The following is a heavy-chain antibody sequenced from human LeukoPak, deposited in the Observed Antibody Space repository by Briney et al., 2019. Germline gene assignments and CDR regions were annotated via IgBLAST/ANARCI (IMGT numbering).Heavy chain of an antibody. CDR3: AASIPPAS. J-gene: IGHJ5*02. D-gene: IGHD2-21*01. CDR2: ISYDGNNK. Sequence: GGSLRLSCAASGFTFSSHAMHWVRQAPGKGLEWVAVISYDGNNKYYADSVKGRFTISRDNSKNTLYLQMNSLRAEDTAVFYCAASIPPASWGQGTLVTVSS. CDR1: GFTFSSHA. V-gene: IGHV3-30*04.